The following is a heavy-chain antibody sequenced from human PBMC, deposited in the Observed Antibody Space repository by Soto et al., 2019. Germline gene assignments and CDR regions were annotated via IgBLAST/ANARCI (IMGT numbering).Heavy chain of an antibody. CDR1: GDTFSSYA. CDR2: MNPNSGNT. CDR3: ARERTRIGFDI. J-gene: IGHJ3*02. D-gene: IGHD2-15*01. Sequence: ASVKVSCKASGDTFSSYAISWVRQAPGQGLEWMGWMNPNSGNTGYAQKFQGRVTMTRNTSISTAYMELSSLTSEDTAVYYCARERTRIGFDIWGQGTMVTVSS. V-gene: IGHV1-8*02.